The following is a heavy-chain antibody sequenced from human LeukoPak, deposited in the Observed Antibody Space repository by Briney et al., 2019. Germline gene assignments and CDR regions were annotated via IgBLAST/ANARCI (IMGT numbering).Heavy chain of an antibody. J-gene: IGHJ4*02. CDR1: GGTFSNYA. CDR3: ARARGPGYSYGFRPYYFDY. Sequence: ASVKVSCKASGGTFSNYAISWVRQAPGQGLEWMGGIIPIFGTANYAQKFQGRVTITTDESTSTAYMELSSLRSEDTAVYYCARARGPGYSYGFRPYYFDYWGQGTLVTVSS. CDR2: IIPIFGTA. V-gene: IGHV1-69*05. D-gene: IGHD5-18*01.